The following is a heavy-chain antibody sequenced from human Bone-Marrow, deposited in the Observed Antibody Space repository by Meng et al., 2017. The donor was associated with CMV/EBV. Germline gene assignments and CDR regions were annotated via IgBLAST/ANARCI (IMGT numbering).Heavy chain of an antibody. CDR3: ARDLGGSSGYRVYWFDS. CDR2: ISSSSSYM. CDR1: FTFSSYS. J-gene: IGHJ5*01. D-gene: IGHD3-22*01. Sequence: FTFSSYSMNWVRQAPGQGLEWVSSISSSSSYMYYADSVKGRFTISRDNAKKSVYLQMNSLRAEDTAIYYCARDLGGSSGYRVYWFDSWGQGTLVTVSS. V-gene: IGHV3-21*01.